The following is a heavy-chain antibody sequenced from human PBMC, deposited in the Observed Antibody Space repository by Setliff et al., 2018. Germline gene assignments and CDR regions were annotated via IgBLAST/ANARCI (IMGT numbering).Heavy chain of an antibody. CDR3: ARRHLLSWFDS. V-gene: IGHV4-59*11. CDR1: GGSISSSHS. Sequence: TSETLSLTCTVSGGSISSSHSWSWIRQPPGKEMEWIGNVLDTGITNYNPSLEGRVTISVDTSKNQFSLSLTSVTAADTALYYCARRHLLSWFDSWGQGHLVTVSS. CDR2: VLDTGIT. J-gene: IGHJ5*01.